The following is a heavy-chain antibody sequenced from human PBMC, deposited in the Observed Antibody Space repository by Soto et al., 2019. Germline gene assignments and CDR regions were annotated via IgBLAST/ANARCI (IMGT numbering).Heavy chain of an antibody. CDR2: ISSNGGST. V-gene: IGHV3-64*01. Sequence: EVRLVESGGGLVQPGGSLRLSCAASGFTFSSYAMHWVRQAPGKGLEYVSAISSNGGSTYYANSVKGRFTISRDNSKNTLYLQMVSLRAEDMAVYYCARGPGYYFDYWGQGTLVTVSS. CDR3: ARGPGYYFDY. J-gene: IGHJ4*02. CDR1: GFTFSSYA.